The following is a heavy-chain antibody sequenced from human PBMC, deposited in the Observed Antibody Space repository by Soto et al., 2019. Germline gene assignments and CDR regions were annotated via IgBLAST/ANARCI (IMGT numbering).Heavy chain of an antibody. CDR2: IIPILGIA. Sequence: QVQLVQSGAEVKKPGSSVKVSCKASGGTFSSYTISWVRQAPGQGLEWMGRIIPILGIANYAQKFQGRVTITADKSTSTAYMELSRLRSEDTAVYYCPMEYCSSTSCYRDYWGQGTPVSVSS. J-gene: IGHJ4*02. CDR1: GGTFSSYT. CDR3: PMEYCSSTSCYRDY. V-gene: IGHV1-69*02. D-gene: IGHD2-2*02.